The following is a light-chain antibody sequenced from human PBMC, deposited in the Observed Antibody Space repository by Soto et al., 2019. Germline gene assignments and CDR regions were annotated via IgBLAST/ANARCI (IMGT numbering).Light chain of an antibody. J-gene: IGLJ2*01. Sequence: QSALTQPRSVSGSPGQSVPISCTGTGSDVGGYNYVSWYQQHPGKAPTLMIYDVNKRPSGVPDRFSGSKSGNTASLTISGLQAVDEADYYCCSYAGSCTFGVRFGGGTKLTVL. CDR3: CSYAGSCTFGVR. CDR1: GSDVGGYNY. CDR2: DVN. V-gene: IGLV2-11*01.